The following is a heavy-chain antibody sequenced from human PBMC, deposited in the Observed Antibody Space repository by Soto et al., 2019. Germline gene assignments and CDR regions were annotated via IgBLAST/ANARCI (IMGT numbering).Heavy chain of an antibody. Sequence: ASVKVSCKAFGYTFTVYYIHWVRQAPGQGLEWMGIINPSGGNTVYAQKFQGRVTMTRDTSTSTVYMELSSLRSDDTAVYYCARALYCGGDCYFGSFDNWGQGTLVTVSS. CDR3: ARALYCGGDCYFGSFDN. J-gene: IGHJ4*02. CDR1: GYTFTVYY. V-gene: IGHV1-46*01. D-gene: IGHD2-21*02. CDR2: INPSGGNT.